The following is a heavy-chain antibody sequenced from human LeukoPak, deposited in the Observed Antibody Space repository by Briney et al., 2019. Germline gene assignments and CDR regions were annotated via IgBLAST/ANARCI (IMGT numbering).Heavy chain of an antibody. CDR1: GITFGSFA. Sequence: PGGSLRLSCAASGITFGSFAMSWVRHAPGKGLEWVSAISGSGGRTDYADSVKGRFTISRDNSKNTLYLQMNSLRAEDTAVYYCAKDRKEVAGLFDFWGQGTMVTVSS. V-gene: IGHV3-23*01. CDR3: AKDRKEVAGLFDF. J-gene: IGHJ3*01. CDR2: ISGSGGRT. D-gene: IGHD6-19*01.